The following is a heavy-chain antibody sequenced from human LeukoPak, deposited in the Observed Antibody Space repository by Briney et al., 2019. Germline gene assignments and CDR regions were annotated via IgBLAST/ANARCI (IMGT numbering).Heavy chain of an antibody. Sequence: PGRSLRLSCAASGFTFSSYAMHWVRQAPGKGLEWVAVISYDGSNKYYADSVKGRFTISRDNSKNTLYLQMNSLRAEDTAVYYCARGQEESFDYWGQGTLVTVSS. V-gene: IGHV3-30-3*01. D-gene: IGHD2/OR15-2a*01. CDR3: ARGQEESFDY. CDR2: ISYDGSNK. CDR1: GFTFSSYA. J-gene: IGHJ4*02.